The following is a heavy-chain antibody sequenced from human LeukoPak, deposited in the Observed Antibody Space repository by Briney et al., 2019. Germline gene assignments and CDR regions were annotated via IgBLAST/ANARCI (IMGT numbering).Heavy chain of an antibody. J-gene: IGHJ4*02. V-gene: IGHV3-73*01. D-gene: IGHD6-19*01. CDR1: GFTFSGSA. CDR2: IRSKANSYAT. CDR3: TRRAVAGNHYFDY. Sequence: HTGGSLRLSCAASGFTFSGSAMHWVRQASGKGLEWVGRIRSKANSYATAYAASVKGRFTISRDDSKNTAYLQMNSLKTEDTAVYYCTRRAVAGNHYFDYWGQGTLVTVSS.